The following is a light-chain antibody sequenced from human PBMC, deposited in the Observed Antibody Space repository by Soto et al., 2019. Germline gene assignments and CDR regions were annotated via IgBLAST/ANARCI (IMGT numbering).Light chain of an antibody. J-gene: IGKJ4*01. CDR3: QQRSKWPLT. Sequence: EIVLTQSPATLSLSPGERATLSGRASQSVSSYLAWYQQKPGQAPRLLIYDASNRATGIPARFSGSGSGTDLTLTISSLEPEDFAVYYCQQRSKWPLTFGGGTKVEIK. CDR1: QSVSSY. CDR2: DAS. V-gene: IGKV3-11*01.